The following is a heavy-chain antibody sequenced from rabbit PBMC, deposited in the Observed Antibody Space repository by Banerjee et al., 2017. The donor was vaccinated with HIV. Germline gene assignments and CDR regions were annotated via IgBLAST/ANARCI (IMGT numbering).Heavy chain of an antibody. Sequence: WVRQAPGMGLEWIGYIDPVVGSTYYATWVNGRFTISSHNAQNTLYLQLNSLTVADTATYFCARVYAGGAGYGYSRDDGMDLWGQGTLVTVS. V-gene: IGHV1S7*01. D-gene: IGHD6-1*01. J-gene: IGHJ6*01. CDR2: IDPVVGST. CDR3: ARVYAGGAGYGYSRDDGMDL.